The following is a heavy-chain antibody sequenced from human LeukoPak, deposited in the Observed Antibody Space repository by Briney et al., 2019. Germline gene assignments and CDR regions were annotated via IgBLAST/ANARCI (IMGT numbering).Heavy chain of an antibody. D-gene: IGHD4-17*01. CDR1: GFALCSDG. V-gene: IGHV3-33*03. CDR2: LWYDGSKE. Sequence: PGRSLRLSCAASGFALCSDGIHWIRQSPGKGLEWVASLWYDGSKEFYADSVKGRFTISRDMSKSTLFLQMNSLRGDDTATYFCAKDQGYSDGRGLDPWGQGTLVIVS. CDR3: AKDQGYSDGRGLDP. J-gene: IGHJ5*02.